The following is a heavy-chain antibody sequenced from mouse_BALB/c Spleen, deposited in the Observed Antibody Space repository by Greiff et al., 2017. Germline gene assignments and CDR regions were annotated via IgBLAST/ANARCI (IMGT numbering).Heavy chain of an antibody. CDR2: INPSSGYT. CDR3: ARTTTVGYAMDY. Sequence: VQLQQSAAELARPGASVKMSCKASGYTFTSYTMHWVKQRPGQGLEWIGYINPSSGYTEYNQKFKDKTTLTADKSSSTAYMQLSSLTSEDSAVYYCARTTTVGYAMDYWGQGTSVTVSS. D-gene: IGHD1-1*01. CDR1: GYTFTSYT. J-gene: IGHJ4*01. V-gene: IGHV1-4*02.